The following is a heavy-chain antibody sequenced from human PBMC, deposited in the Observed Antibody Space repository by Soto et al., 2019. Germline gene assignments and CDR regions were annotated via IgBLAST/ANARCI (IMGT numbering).Heavy chain of an antibody. Sequence: KLSETLSLTCTVSGGSISSYYWSWIRQPAGKGLEWIGRIYTSGSTNYNPSLKSRVTMSVDTSKNQFSLKLSSVTAADTAVFCCAREETGSKAPLLDYWGQGTLVTVSS. V-gene: IGHV4-4*07. J-gene: IGHJ4*02. D-gene: IGHD3-10*01. CDR3: AREETGSKAPLLDY. CDR2: IYTSGST. CDR1: GGSISSYY.